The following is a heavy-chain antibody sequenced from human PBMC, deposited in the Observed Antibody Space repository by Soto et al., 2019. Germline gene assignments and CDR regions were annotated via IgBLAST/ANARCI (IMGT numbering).Heavy chain of an antibody. CDR3: ARSSQIYSGSYYYFDY. CDR1: GFTCSSYS. CDR2: ISSSSSTI. Sequence: PGGSLRLSCAASGFTCSSYSMNWVRQAPGEGLEWVSYISSSSSTIYYADSVKGRFTISRDNAKNSLYLQMNSLRDEDTAVYYCARSSQIYSGSYYYFDYWGQGTLVTVSS. V-gene: IGHV3-48*02. J-gene: IGHJ4*02. D-gene: IGHD1-26*01.